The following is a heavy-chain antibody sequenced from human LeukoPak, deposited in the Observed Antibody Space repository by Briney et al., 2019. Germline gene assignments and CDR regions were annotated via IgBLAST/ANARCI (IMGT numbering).Heavy chain of an antibody. CDR1: GFTFTGHS. V-gene: IGHV3-30*04. CDR3: AREKQSGGTPFYY. D-gene: IGHD1-26*01. Sequence: GGSLRLSCVASGFTFTGHSMHWVRQAPGKGLEWVAVVADDEKTIFYADSLRGRFTVSRDNSKNTVYLQMNSLRDEDTAVYYCAREKQSGGTPFYYWGQGSLVTVSS. CDR2: VADDEKTI. J-gene: IGHJ4*02.